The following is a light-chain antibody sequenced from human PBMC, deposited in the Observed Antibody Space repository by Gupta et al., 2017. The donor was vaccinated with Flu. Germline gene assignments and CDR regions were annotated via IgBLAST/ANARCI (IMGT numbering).Light chain of an antibody. J-gene: IGKJ4*01. CDR1: QNVYDS. Sequence: EIVLTQSPVTLSLSPGEKATLSCRASQNVYDSIGWYQQKPGQAPRLVIYDTSKRATGIPDRFSGSGSETDFTLTISSLEPEDSAIYYCQEQSRWPSSAFGGGTRVEI. CDR3: QEQSRWPSSA. V-gene: IGKV3-11*01. CDR2: DTS.